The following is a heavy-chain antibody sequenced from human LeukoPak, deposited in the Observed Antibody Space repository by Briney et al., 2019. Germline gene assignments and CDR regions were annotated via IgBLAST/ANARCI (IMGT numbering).Heavy chain of an antibody. J-gene: IGHJ3*02. D-gene: IGHD2-15*01. CDR1: GFTFSSYG. V-gene: IGHV3-30*18. Sequence: GGSLRLSCAASGFTFSSYGMHWVRQAPGKGLEWVAVISYDGSQKYYADSVKGRSTISRDNSKSTLYLEMNSLRAEDTAVYYCAKDRSFGRSDGFDIWGQGTMVTVSS. CDR3: AKDRSFGRSDGFDI. CDR2: ISYDGSQK.